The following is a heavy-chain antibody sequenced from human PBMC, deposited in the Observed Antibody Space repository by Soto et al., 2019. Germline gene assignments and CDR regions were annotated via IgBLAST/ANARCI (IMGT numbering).Heavy chain of an antibody. CDR1: GFTFSGYS. CDR3: ARGFRNGFNV. J-gene: IGHJ6*02. D-gene: IGHD2-8*01. Sequence: EVQLVESGGGLVKPGGSLRLSCVASGFTFSGYSINWVRQAPGKGLEWVSYISGPSIYIYYADSVKGRFTSSRDNAKSAVYLKMNSLRAEDTAVYYCARGFRNGFNVWGQGTTVSVSS. V-gene: IGHV3-21*01. CDR2: ISGPSIYI.